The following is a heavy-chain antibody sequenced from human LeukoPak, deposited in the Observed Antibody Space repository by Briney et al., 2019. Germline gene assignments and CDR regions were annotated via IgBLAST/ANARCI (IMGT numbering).Heavy chain of an antibody. CDR3: ARAGAIYSSSWYYFDY. Sequence: SETLSLTCTVSGGSISSYYWSWIRQPPGKGLEWIGYIYYSGSTNYNPSLKSRVTISVDTSKNQFSLKLSSVTAADTAVYYCARAGAIYSSSWYYFDYWGQGTLVTVSS. CDR2: IYYSGST. J-gene: IGHJ4*02. V-gene: IGHV4-59*01. D-gene: IGHD6-13*01. CDR1: GGSISSYY.